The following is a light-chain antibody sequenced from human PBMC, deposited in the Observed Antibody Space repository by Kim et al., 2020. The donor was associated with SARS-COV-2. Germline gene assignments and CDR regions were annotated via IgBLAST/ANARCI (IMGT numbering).Light chain of an antibody. CDR3: QQYNNWPPYT. CDR2: GAS. V-gene: IGKV3-15*01. J-gene: IGKJ2*01. Sequence: SPGERATLSGRASQSVSGDLAWYQQKPGQAPRLLIYGASTRATGIPARFSGSGSGTEFTLTISSLQSEDFAVYYCQQYNNWPPYTFGQGTKVDIK. CDR1: QSVSGD.